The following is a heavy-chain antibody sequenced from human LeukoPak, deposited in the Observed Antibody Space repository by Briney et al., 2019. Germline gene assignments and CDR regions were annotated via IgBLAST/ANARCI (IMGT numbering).Heavy chain of an antibody. CDR1: GFPFSTHW. V-gene: IGHV3-74*01. D-gene: IGHD3-10*01. CDR2: ISGDGSMT. Sequence: GGSLRLSCASSGFPFSTHWMYWVRQAPGKELVWVSRISGDGSMTSYADSVKGRFTISRDNAEDTLFLQMTSLRVEDTALYFCASLLTPYHGSGGGGMDVWGQGTTVTVSS. CDR3: ASLLTPYHGSGGGGMDV. J-gene: IGHJ6*02.